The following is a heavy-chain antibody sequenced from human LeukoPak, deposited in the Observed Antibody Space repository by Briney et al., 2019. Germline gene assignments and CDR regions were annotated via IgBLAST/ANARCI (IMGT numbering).Heavy chain of an antibody. CDR1: GFSFSTYA. D-gene: IGHD5-24*01. Sequence: PGGSLRLSCAASGFSFSTYAMHWVRQAPGKGLEWVSYISSSSSFKKYADSLKGRFTISRDNAKNLLSLQMNSLRAEDTAVYYCAKAPTLGVETYFDYWGQGTLVTVSS. V-gene: IGHV3-21*06. CDR3: AKAPTLGVETYFDY. J-gene: IGHJ4*02. CDR2: ISSSSSFK.